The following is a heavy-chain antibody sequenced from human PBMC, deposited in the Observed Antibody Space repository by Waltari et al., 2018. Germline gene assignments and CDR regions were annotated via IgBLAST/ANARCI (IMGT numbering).Heavy chain of an antibody. Sequence: QVQLVQSGAEVKKPGSSVKVSCKASGGTFSSYAISWVRQAPGQGLEWMGGIIPIFGTASDAQKFQGRVTNTADEATSTAYMELSSLRSEDTAVYYCARDSGYYGSGSYKLWGQGTLVTVSS. J-gene: IGHJ4*02. CDR1: GGTFSSYA. D-gene: IGHD3-10*01. CDR2: IIPIFGTA. CDR3: ARDSGYYGSGSYKL. V-gene: IGHV1-69*13.